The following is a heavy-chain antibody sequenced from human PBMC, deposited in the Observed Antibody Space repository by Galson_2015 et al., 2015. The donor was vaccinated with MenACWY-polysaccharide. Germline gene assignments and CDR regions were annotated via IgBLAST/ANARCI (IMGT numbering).Heavy chain of an antibody. CDR3: ARVRYSTGKYQFDY. CDR2: IGGSGSNT. CDR1: GFTFSNYA. Sequence: LRLSCAASGFTFSNYAMSWVRQAPGKGLGWVSTIGGSGSNTHYADSVKGRFTISRDNSKNTLSLQMNSLRAEDTAVYYCARVRYSTGKYQFDYWGQGTLVAVSS. D-gene: IGHD2-2*01. J-gene: IGHJ4*02. V-gene: IGHV3-23*01.